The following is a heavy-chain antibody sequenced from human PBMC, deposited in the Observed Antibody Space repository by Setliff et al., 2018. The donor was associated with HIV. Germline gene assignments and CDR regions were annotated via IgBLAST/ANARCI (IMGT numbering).Heavy chain of an antibody. V-gene: IGHV1-3*01. J-gene: IGHJ3*02. CDR1: GYTFTSYA. D-gene: IGHD2-8*01. CDR2: INAGNGNT. CDR3: ATKVHCTNGVCLDAFDT. Sequence: ASVKVSCKASGYTFTSYAMHWVRQAPGQRLEWMGWINAGNGNTKYSQKFQGRVTITRDTSASTVYMELSSLRSEDTAVYYCATKVHCTNGVCLDAFDTWGQGTMVTVSS.